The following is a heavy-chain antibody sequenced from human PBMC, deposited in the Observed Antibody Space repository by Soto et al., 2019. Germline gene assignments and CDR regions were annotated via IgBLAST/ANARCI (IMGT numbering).Heavy chain of an antibody. CDR1: GFTFSSYG. J-gene: IGHJ6*02. CDR3: ARVVLRWTYYYAMDV. Sequence: QVQLVESGGGVVQPGRSLRLSCAASGFTFSSYGMHWVRQAPGKGMEWVAVIWYDGSNKYYADSVKGRFTISRDNSKNTLYLQMNSLRDEDTAVYYCARVVLRWTYYYAMDVWGQGSTVTVSS. CDR2: IWYDGSNK. D-gene: IGHD4-17*01. V-gene: IGHV3-33*01.